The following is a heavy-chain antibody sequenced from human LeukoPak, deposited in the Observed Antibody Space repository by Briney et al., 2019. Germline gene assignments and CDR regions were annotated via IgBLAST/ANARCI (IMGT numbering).Heavy chain of an antibody. J-gene: IGHJ6*02. CDR2: IYYSGST. V-gene: IGHV4-59*01. D-gene: IGHD6-13*01. Sequence: PSEALSLTCTVSGGSISSYYWSWIRQPPGKGLEWIGYIYYSGSTNYNPSLKSRVTISVDTSKNQFSLKLSSVTAADTAMYYCARAHLAAAGPPYYYYYGMDVWGQGTTVTVSS. CDR3: ARAHLAAAGPPYYYYYGMDV. CDR1: GGSISSYY.